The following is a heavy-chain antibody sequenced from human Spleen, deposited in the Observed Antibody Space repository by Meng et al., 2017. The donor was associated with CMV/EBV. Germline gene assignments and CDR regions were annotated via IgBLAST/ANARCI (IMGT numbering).Heavy chain of an antibody. V-gene: IGHV4-4*07. CDR1: GGSISSYY. D-gene: IGHD3-10*01. CDR2: IYTSGST. CDR3: ARAVYYYGSGSYLPLYYYYGMDV. J-gene: IGHJ6*02. Sequence: SETLSLTCTVSGGSISSYYWSWIRQPAGKGLEWIGRIYTSGSTNYNPSLKSRVTMSVDTSKNQFSLKLSSVTAADTAVYYCARAVYYYGSGSYLPLYYYYGMDVWGQGTTVTVSS.